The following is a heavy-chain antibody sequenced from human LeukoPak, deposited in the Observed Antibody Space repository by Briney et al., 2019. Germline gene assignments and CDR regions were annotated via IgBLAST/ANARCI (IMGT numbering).Heavy chain of an antibody. CDR1: VYTFTCYY. CDR2: INPNSGGT. D-gene: IGHD3-3*01. J-gene: IGHJ5*02. V-gene: IGHV1-2*02. CDR3: AVVTIFGVVNWFDP. Sequence: ASVTVSFKASVYTFTCYYMHWVRQAPGQGLEWMGWINPNSGGTNYAQKFQGRLTMTRDTSISTAYMELSRLRSDDTAVYYCAVVTIFGVVNWFDPWGQGTLVTVSS.